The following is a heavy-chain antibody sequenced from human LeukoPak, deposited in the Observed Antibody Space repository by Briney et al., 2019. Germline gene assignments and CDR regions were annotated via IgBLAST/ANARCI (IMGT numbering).Heavy chain of an antibody. CDR1: GGSIGSGDYY. CDR3: ARGGGGVVVPAATFFDY. D-gene: IGHD2-2*01. CDR2: IYYSGST. V-gene: IGHV4-30-4*01. J-gene: IGHJ4*02. Sequence: SETLSLTCTVSGGSIGSGDYYWGWIRQPPGKGLEWIGYIYYSGSTYYNPSLKSRVTISVDTSKNQFSLKLSSVTAADTAVYYCARGGGGVVVPAATFFDYWGQGTLVTVSS.